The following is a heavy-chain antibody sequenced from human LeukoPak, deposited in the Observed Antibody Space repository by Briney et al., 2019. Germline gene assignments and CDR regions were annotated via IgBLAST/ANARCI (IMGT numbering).Heavy chain of an antibody. D-gene: IGHD4-11*01. V-gene: IGHV1-24*01. CDR1: RYTLTELS. Sequence: SVKVSCKVSRYTLTELSMHWVRQAPGKGLEWMGGFDPEDGETIYAQKLQGRVTMTEDTSTDTAYMELSSLRSEDTAVYYCATVLIYSKGYDAFDIWGQGTMVTVSS. CDR3: ATVLIYSKGYDAFDI. CDR2: FDPEDGET. J-gene: IGHJ3*02.